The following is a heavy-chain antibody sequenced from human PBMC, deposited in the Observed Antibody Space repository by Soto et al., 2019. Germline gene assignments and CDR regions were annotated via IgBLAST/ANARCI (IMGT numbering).Heavy chain of an antibody. Sequence: ASVKVSCKASGYIFTDYHLHWVRQAPGQGFEWVGGINAKSGNPKYVPKFQGRVTVTRDTSTSTVYMELNRLKSDDTAVYFCASEDCRNNCLKGFGYWGQGTLVNVSS. CDR3: ASEDCRNNCLKGFGY. D-gene: IGHD2-15*01. V-gene: IGHV1-2*02. CDR1: GYIFTDYH. J-gene: IGHJ4*02. CDR2: INAKSGNP.